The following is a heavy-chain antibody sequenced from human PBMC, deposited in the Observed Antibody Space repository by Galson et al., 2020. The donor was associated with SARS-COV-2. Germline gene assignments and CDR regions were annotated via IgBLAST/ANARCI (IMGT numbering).Heavy chain of an antibody. V-gene: IGHV3-30*04. CDR2: ISYDGSNK. J-gene: IGHJ5*02. Sequence: GGSLRLSCAASGFTFSSYAMHWVRQAPGKGLEWVAVISYDGSNKYYADSVKGRFTISRDNSKNTLYLQMNSLRAEDTAVYYCARGGGSYFHWFDPWGQGTLVTVSS. D-gene: IGHD1-26*01. CDR1: GFTFSSYA. CDR3: ARGGGSYFHWFDP.